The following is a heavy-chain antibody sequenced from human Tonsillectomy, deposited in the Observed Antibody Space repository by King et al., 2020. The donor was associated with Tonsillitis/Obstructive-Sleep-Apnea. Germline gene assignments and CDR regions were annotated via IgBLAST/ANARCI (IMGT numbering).Heavy chain of an antibody. V-gene: IGHV5-51*01. CDR1: GYSFTSYW. CDR2: IYPGDSVT. Sequence: VQLVQSGAAVKKPGESLKISCKCSGYSFTSYWIGWVRQMVGKGLDWMGIIYPGDSVTSYSPSFQGQVTISADKSISTAYLQWSSLKASDTAMYYCARQKGDFWSPMDVWGKGTTVTVSS. D-gene: IGHD3-3*01. CDR3: ARQKGDFWSPMDV. J-gene: IGHJ6*04.